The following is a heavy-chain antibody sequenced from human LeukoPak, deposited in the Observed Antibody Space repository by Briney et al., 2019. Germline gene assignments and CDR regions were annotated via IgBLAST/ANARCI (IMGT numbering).Heavy chain of an antibody. V-gene: IGHV6-1*01. J-gene: IGHJ6*02. CDR3: ARDSITIFGVVIQDYGMDV. CDR2: TYYRSKWYN. Sequence: SQTLSLTCAISGDSVSSNSAAWNWIRQSPSRGLEWLGRTYYRSKWYNDYAVSVKSRITINPDTSKNQFSLQLNSVTPEDTAVYYCARDSITIFGVVIQDYGMDVWGQGTTVTVSS. CDR1: GDSVSSNSAA. D-gene: IGHD3-3*01.